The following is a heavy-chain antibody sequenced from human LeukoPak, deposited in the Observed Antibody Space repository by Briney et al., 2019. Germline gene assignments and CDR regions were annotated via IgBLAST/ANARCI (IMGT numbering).Heavy chain of an antibody. CDR1: GCSISSGDYY. CDR3: AREVRGEAFDI. Sequence: SQTLSLTCTVSGCSISSGDYYWSWLRQPPGKGLEWFGYIYYNGSTYYNPSLKSRVTISVDTSKHQFSLKLSSATAADTAVYYCAREVRGEAFDIWGQGTMVTVSS. V-gene: IGHV4-30-4*08. J-gene: IGHJ3*02. D-gene: IGHD3-10*01. CDR2: IYYNGST.